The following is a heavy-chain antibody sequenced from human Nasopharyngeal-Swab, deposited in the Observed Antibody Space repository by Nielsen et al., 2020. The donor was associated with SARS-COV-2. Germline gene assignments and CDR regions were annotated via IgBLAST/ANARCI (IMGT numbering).Heavy chain of an antibody. CDR1: GYPFTTYF. J-gene: IGHJ4*02. V-gene: IGHV1-46*01. Sequence: ASVKVSCKVSGYPFTTYFIHWVRQAPGQGLEWMGIINPSTGATLYAQRSQGRVSMTTDTSTSTAYMELRSLRSDDTAVYYCAREIEEWLVVPSLSFDYWGQGTLVTVSS. CDR3: AREIEEWLVVPSLSFDY. D-gene: IGHD3-3*01. CDR2: INPSTGAT.